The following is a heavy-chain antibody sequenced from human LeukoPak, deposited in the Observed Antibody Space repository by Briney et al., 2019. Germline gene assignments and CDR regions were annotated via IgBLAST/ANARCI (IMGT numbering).Heavy chain of an antibody. J-gene: IGHJ3*02. CDR3: ASRPLRISDSFDI. CDR1: GFTFSSYA. V-gene: IGHV3-74*01. D-gene: IGHD2-15*01. Sequence: GGSLRLSCAASGFTFSSYAMSWVRQAPGKGLVWVSRINSDGSSTSYADSVKGRFTISRDNAKNTLYLQMNSLRAEDTAVYYCASRPLRISDSFDIWGQGTMVTVSS. CDR2: INSDGSST.